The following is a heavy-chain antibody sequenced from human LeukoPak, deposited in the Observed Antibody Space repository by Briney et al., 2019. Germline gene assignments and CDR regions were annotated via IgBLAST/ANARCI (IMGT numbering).Heavy chain of an antibody. Sequence: ASVKVSCKASGYTFTSYGISWVRQAPGQGLEWMGWISAYNGNTNYAQKLQGRVTTTTDTSTSTAYMELRSLRSDDTAVYYCARDSHGMVRGVMVYWGQGTLVTVSS. CDR1: GYTFTSYG. D-gene: IGHD3-10*01. V-gene: IGHV1-18*01. CDR2: ISAYNGNT. CDR3: ARDSHGMVRGVMVY. J-gene: IGHJ4*02.